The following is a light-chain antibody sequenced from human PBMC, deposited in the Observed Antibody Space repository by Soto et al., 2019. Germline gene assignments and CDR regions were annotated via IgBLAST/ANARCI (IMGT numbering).Light chain of an antibody. Sequence: QSALTQTPSASGSPGQSVTISCTGTRSDVGGYNYVSWYQQHPGKVPKLMIYEVNKWPSGVPDRFSGSKSGNTASLTVSGLQAEDEADYFCSSYGGSNNLVFGGGTKLTVL. V-gene: IGLV2-8*01. CDR1: RSDVGGYNY. CDR2: EVN. CDR3: SSYGGSNNLV. J-gene: IGLJ2*01.